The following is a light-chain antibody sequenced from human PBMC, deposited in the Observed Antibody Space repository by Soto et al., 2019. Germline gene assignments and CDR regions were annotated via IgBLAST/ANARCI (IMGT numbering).Light chain of an antibody. CDR1: SSNIGNNY. CDR2: DNN. J-gene: IGLJ2*01. CDR3: GTWDSGLSAVV. Sequence: QCVLTQPPSVSAAPGEKVTISCSGSSSNIGNNYVSWYQQLPGTAPKLLIYDNNKRPSGIPDRFSGSKSGTSATLGITGLQTGDEADYYCGTWDSGLSAVVFGGGTQLTVL. V-gene: IGLV1-51*01.